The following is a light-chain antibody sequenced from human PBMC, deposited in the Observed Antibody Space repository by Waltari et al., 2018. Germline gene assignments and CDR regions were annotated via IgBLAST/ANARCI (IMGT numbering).Light chain of an antibody. CDR1: NYNIGSNT. CDR2: NND. CDR3: AAWDGSLNRV. Sequence: QSVLTQPPSASGTPGQRVTISCSGSNYNIGSNTVNWYQQLPGTAPKLLMYNNDQRPSGVPDRFSGSKSGNSASLAISGLQSEDEADYFCAAWDGSLNRVFGGGTKLTVL. J-gene: IGLJ3*02. V-gene: IGLV1-44*01.